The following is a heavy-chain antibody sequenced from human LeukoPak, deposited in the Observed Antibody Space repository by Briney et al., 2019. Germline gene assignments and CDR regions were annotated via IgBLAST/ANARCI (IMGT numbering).Heavy chain of an antibody. CDR1: GFTVSSNY. D-gene: IGHD1-26*01. Sequence: PGGSLRLSCAASGFTVSSNYMSWVRQAPGKGLEWVSVIYSGGSTYYADSVKGRFTISRDNSKNTLYLQMNSLRAEDMAVYYCARANSGSYYPYYFDYWGQGTLVTVSS. CDR3: ARANSGSYYPYYFDY. V-gene: IGHV3-66*01. J-gene: IGHJ4*02. CDR2: IYSGGST.